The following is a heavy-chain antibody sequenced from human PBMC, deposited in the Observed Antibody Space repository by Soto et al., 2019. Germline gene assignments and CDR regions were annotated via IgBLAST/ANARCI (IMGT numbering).Heavy chain of an antibody. CDR1: GGTFSSYA. CDR2: IIPIFGTA. CDR3: ARDRRLNDFWSGYPRHSYGMDV. Sequence: SVKVSCKASGGTFSSYAISWVRQAPGQGLEWMGGIIPIFGTANYAQKFQGRVTITADESMSTAYMELSSLRSEDTAVYYCARDRRLNDFWSGYPRHSYGMDVWGQGTTVTVSS. V-gene: IGHV1-69*13. J-gene: IGHJ6*02. D-gene: IGHD3-3*01.